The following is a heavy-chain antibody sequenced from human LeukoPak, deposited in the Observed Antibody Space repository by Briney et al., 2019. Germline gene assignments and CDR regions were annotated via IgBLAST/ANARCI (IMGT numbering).Heavy chain of an antibody. CDR3: ARGGHPSSQIDY. J-gene: IGHJ4*02. V-gene: IGHV1-69*06. Sequence: SVKVSCKASGYTFTGYYMHWVRQAPGQGLEWMGGIIPIFGTANYAQKFQGRVTITADKSTSTAYMELSSLRSEDTAVYYCARGGHPSSQIDYWDQGTLVTVSS. CDR2: IIPIFGTA. CDR1: GYTFTGYY.